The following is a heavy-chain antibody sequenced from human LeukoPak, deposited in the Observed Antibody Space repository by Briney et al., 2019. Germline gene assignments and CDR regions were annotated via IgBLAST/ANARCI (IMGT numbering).Heavy chain of an antibody. CDR2: INPNSGGT. D-gene: IGHD3-22*01. CDR3: ASPLRGHYDSSGYYDY. V-gene: IGHV1-2*02. Sequence: ASVKVSCKASGHTFTRYYMHWVRQAPGQGLEWMGWINPNSGGTNYAQKFQGRVTMTRDTSISTAYMELSRLRSDDTAVYYCASPLRGHYDSSGYYDYWGQGTLVTVSS. CDR1: GHTFTRYY. J-gene: IGHJ4*02.